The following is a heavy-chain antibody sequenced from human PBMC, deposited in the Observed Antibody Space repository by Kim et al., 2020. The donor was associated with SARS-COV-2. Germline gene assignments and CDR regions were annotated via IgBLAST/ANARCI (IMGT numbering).Heavy chain of an antibody. J-gene: IGHJ4*02. CDR3: ARHSRIVVVPAAILA. V-gene: IGHV4-39*01. CDR1: GGSISSSSYY. D-gene: IGHD2-2*01. CDR2: IYYSGST. Sequence: SETLSLTCTVSGGSISSSSYYWGWIRQPPGKGLEWIGSIYYSGSTYYNPSLKSRVTISVDTSKNQFSLKLSSVTAADTAVYYCARHSRIVVVPAAILAWCKGTLVTVAS.